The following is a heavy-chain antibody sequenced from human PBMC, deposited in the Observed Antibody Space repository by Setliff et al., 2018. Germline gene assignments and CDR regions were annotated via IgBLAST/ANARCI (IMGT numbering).Heavy chain of an antibody. Sequence: ASVKVSCKASGYTFTRYAMNWVRQAPGQGLEWMGWINTKTGDPTYAQGYTGRFAFSLDTSDSATYLDISSLKAEDTATYYCARADHLVTTTFDYWGQGTLVTVSS. CDR3: ARADHLVTTTFDY. CDR1: GYTFTRYA. D-gene: IGHD4-17*01. V-gene: IGHV7-4-1*02. J-gene: IGHJ4*01. CDR2: INTKTGDP.